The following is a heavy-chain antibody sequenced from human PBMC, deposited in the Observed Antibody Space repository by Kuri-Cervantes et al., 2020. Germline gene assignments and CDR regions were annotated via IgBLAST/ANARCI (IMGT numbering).Heavy chain of an antibody. CDR1: GGSISSYY. D-gene: IGHD1-1*01. CDR3: ATRAYPDYYMDV. CDR2: IYYSGST. Sequence: SETLSLTCTVSGGSISSYYWSWIRQPPGKGLEWIGYIYYSGSTNYNPSLKSRVTISVDTSKNQFSLKLSSVTAADTAVYYCATRAYPDYYMDVWGKGTTVTVSS. V-gene: IGHV4-59*01. J-gene: IGHJ6*03.